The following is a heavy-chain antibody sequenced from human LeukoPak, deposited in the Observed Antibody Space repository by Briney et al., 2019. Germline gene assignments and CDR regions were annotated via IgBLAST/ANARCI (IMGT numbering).Heavy chain of an antibody. D-gene: IGHD3-10*01. J-gene: IGHJ4*02. CDR3: ARAGWVPMVRGVIQY. V-gene: IGHV4-34*01. CDR1: GGSFSGYY. CDR2: INHSGST. Sequence: SETLSLTCAVYGGSFSGYYWSWIRQPPGKGLEWIGEINHSGSTNYNPSLKSRVTISVDTSKNQFSLKLSSVTAADTAVYYCARAGWVPMVRGVIQYWGQGTQVTVSS.